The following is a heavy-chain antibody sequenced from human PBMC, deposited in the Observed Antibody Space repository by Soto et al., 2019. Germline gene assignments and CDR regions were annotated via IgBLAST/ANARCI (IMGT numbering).Heavy chain of an antibody. CDR2: ISGSGGST. V-gene: IGHV3-23*01. CDR3: AKDQSAGYGYLGY. D-gene: IGHD5-12*01. Sequence: GESLKISCAASGFTFSSYAMSWVRQAPGKGLEWVSAISGSGGSTYYADSVKGRFTISRDNSKNTLYLQMNSLRAEDTAVYYCAKDQSAGYGYLGYWGQGTLVTVSS. J-gene: IGHJ4*02. CDR1: GFTFSSYA.